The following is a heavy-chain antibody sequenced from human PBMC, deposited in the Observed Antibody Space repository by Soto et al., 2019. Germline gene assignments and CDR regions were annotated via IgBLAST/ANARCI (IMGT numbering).Heavy chain of an antibody. CDR3: ARVIVVRDSRDVFEV. J-gene: IGHJ3*01. V-gene: IGHV3-72*01. Sequence: LSRAACRYSFKVSEIAWSRQAPGKGLNRVGRTRNKANSSTTENASSVKGRFTISSDDSKNSLYLQMHSLKTEDPAVYYCARVIVVRDSRDVFEVWG. D-gene: IGHD3-22*01. CDR1: RYSFKVSE. CDR2: TRNKANSSTT.